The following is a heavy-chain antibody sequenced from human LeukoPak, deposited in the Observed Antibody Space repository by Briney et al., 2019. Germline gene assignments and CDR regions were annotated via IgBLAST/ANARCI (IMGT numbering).Heavy chain of an antibody. D-gene: IGHD3-10*01. CDR3: ATFMVRGVIKDC. CDR1: GYTFTSYD. Sequence: ASVKVSCKASGYTFTSYDINWVRQATGQGLEWMGWMNPNSGNTGYAQKFQGRVTMTRNTSISTAYMELSSLRSEDTAVYYCATFMVRGVIKDCWGQGTLVTVSS. CDR2: MNPNSGNT. J-gene: IGHJ4*02. V-gene: IGHV1-8*01.